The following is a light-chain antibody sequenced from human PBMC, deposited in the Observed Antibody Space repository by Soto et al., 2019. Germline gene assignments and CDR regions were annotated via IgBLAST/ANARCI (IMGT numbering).Light chain of an antibody. CDR1: QDITLY. V-gene: IGKV1-33*01. CDR3: QQYDSSPNT. Sequence: DIQMTQSPSSLSASVGDRVTITCQASQDITLYLNWYQHKSCKAPNLLINDVSPLQAGVPARFSGRGSGTIFTHTIINLQPKDVATYYCQQYDSSPNTFGQGTKVEIK. J-gene: IGKJ2*01. CDR2: DVS.